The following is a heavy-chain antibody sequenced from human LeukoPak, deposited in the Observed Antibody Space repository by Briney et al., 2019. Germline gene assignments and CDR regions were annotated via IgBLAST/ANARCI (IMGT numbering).Heavy chain of an antibody. V-gene: IGHV3-21*01. J-gene: IGHJ6*03. Sequence: GGSLRLSCAVSRFTFSAYWMNWVRQAPGKGLEWVSSISSSSSYIYYADSVKGRFTISRDNAKNSLYLQMNSLRAEDTAVYYCAGPFGMDVWGKGTTVTVSS. CDR1: RFTFSAYW. CDR2: ISSSSSYI. D-gene: IGHD3-16*01. CDR3: AGPFGMDV.